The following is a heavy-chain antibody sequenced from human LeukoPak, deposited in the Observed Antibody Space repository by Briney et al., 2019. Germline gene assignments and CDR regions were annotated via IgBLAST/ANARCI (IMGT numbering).Heavy chain of an antibody. CDR3: ARGGLSIMGY. CDR1: GLTFRNYA. D-gene: IGHD2/OR15-2a*01. Sequence: GGSLRLSCAASGLTFRNYAMSWVRQAPGKGLEWASVICANDGNTYYADAVKGRFTISRDNSKDTLYLQMDSLRAEDTAVYFCARGGLSIMGYWGQGTLVTVSS. J-gene: IGHJ4*02. CDR2: ICANDGNT. V-gene: IGHV3-23*01.